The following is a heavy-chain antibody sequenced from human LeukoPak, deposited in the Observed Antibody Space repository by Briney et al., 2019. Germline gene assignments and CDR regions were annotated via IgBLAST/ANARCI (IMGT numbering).Heavy chain of an antibody. J-gene: IGHJ4*02. Sequence: NPGGSLRISCAASGFTFSSYSLNWVRQAPGKGLEWVSSISSSSSYIYYADSVKSRFTITRDNAKNSLYLQMNSLRAEDTAVYYCARVYAPVGDWLYDYWGQGTLVTVSS. CDR3: ARVYAPVGDWLYDY. CDR2: ISSSSSYI. D-gene: IGHD2-21*01. V-gene: IGHV3-21*01. CDR1: GFTFSSYS.